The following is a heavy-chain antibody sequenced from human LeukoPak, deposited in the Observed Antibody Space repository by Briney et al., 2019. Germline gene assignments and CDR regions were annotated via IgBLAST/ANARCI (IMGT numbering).Heavy chain of an antibody. J-gene: IGHJ4*02. CDR2: IGGSGTST. V-gene: IGHV3-23*01. Sequence: GGSLRLSCAASGFTFSSYGMSWVRQAPGKGLEWVSAIGGSGTSTFYGDSVKGRFTISRDNSKNTLYLQMNSLRVEDTAVYYCAVDWYDSSGYGTFDYWGQGTLVTVSS. CDR1: GFTFSSYG. D-gene: IGHD3-22*01. CDR3: AVDWYDSSGYGTFDY.